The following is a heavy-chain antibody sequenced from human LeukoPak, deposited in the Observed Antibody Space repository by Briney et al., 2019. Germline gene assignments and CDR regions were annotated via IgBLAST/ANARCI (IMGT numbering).Heavy chain of an antibody. V-gene: IGHV4-34*01. J-gene: IGHJ4*02. CDR2: ITHSGNT. Sequence: PSETLSLTCAVYGGSFSGYYRSWIRQPPGEGLEWIGEITHSGNTNYNPSLKSRVTISVDTSKNQFSLKLSSVTAADTAVYYCARRSGIAVAGAFDYWGQGTLVTVSS. D-gene: IGHD6-19*01. CDR3: ARRSGIAVAGAFDY. CDR1: GGSFSGYY.